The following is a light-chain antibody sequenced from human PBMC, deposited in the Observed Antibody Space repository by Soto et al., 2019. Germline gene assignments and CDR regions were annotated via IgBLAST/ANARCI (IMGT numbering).Light chain of an antibody. CDR2: DDT. J-gene: IGLJ1*01. Sequence: QSVLTQPPSVSGAPGQRVTISCTGSSSNIGTGSDVHWYQHHPGTAPKLLIYDDTNRPSGVSNRFSASKSGNTASLTITGLQAENEADYYCSSYTSSSSQNYVFGTGNKVTVL. CDR1: SSNIGTGSD. V-gene: IGLV1-40*01. CDR3: SSYTSSSSQNYV.